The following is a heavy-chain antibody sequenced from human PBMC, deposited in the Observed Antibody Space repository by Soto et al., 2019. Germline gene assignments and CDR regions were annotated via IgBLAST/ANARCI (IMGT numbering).Heavy chain of an antibody. CDR3: ARGGPEMATIGSFDY. CDR1: GYTFTNYC. CDR2: INTSDGST. Sequence: QGQLVQSGTEVKKPGSSVKVSCKASGYTFTNYCIHRVRQAPGQGLEWTGIINTSDGSTTYAQKFQGRINMTRDSSTSTVYVEQSSLRSEGTAVYYCARGGPEMATIGSFDYWGQGTLVTVSS. J-gene: IGHJ4*02. D-gene: IGHD5-12*01. V-gene: IGHV1-46*01.